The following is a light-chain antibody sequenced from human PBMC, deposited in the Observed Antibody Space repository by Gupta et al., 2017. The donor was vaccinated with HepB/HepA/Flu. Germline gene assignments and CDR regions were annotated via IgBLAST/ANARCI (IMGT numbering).Light chain of an antibody. J-gene: IGKJ4*01. CDR2: RVS. CDR3: VQGKHWPLS. V-gene: IGKV2-30*01. Sequence: DAVLTQSPLSLPVTLGQSASISCRSSQNLLFSDGNTFLNWYQQRPGQSPRRLIYRVSNRDSGVPDRFSGSGSGTDFTLNISRVEAEDLGVYYCVQGKHWPLSFGGGTKVEIK. CDR1: QNLLFSDGNTF.